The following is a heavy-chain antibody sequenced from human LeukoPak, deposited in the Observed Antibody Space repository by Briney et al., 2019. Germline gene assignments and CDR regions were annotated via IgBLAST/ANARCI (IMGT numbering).Heavy chain of an antibody. D-gene: IGHD4-17*01. CDR3: AKDRTTVSYWYFDL. Sequence: GGSLRLSCAASGFTFSSYAMSWVRQAPGEGLEWVSAVSIGGTNTYYADSGKGRFTISIDNSKNTLYLQMNSLRVEDTAVYYCAKDRTTVSYWYFDLWGRGTLVTVSS. CDR2: VSIGGTNT. CDR1: GFTFSSYA. V-gene: IGHV3-23*01. J-gene: IGHJ2*01.